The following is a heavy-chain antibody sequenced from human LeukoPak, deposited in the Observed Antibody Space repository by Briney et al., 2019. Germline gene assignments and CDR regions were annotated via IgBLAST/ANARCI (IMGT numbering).Heavy chain of an antibody. CDR2: ISSSSSYI. D-gene: IGHD3-16*02. CDR1: GFNFPIYS. J-gene: IGHJ4*02. CDR3: AKDRADSGSYRHHFDY. Sequence: PGGSLRLSCAASGFNFPIYSMSWVRHAPGKGLEWVSSISSSSSYIYYADSVKGRFTISRDNSKNTLYLQMSSLRAEDTAVYYCAKDRADSGSYRHHFDYWGQGTLVTASS. V-gene: IGHV3-21*04.